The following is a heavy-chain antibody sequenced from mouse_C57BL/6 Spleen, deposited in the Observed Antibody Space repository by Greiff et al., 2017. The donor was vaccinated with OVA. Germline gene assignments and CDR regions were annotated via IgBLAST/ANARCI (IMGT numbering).Heavy chain of an antibody. Sequence: QVQLQQSGAELARPGASVKMSCKASGYTFTTYPIEWMKQNHGKSLEWIGNFHPYNDDTKYNEKFKGKATLTVEKSSSTVYLELSRLTSDDSAVYYCARGDDYEAWFAYWGQGTLVTVSA. V-gene: IGHV1-47*01. CDR3: ARGDDYEAWFAY. CDR2: FHPYNDDT. CDR1: GYTFTTYP. D-gene: IGHD2-4*01. J-gene: IGHJ3*01.